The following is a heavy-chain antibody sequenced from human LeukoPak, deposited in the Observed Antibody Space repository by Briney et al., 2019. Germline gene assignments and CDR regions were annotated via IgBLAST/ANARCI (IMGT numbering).Heavy chain of an antibody. CDR2: IMPVLDTG. CDR1: GGSFRRYA. Sequence: ASVKVPCKASGGSFRRYAFAWVRQAPGQGLERMGGIMPVLDTGSYAQGFQGRVTITADRSTSTAYMELRSLRPEDTALYYCAARDNGNDLLSYHAMDVWGNGTTVTVSS. D-gene: IGHD1-1*01. CDR3: AARDNGNDLLSYHAMDV. V-gene: IGHV1-69*06. J-gene: IGHJ6*04.